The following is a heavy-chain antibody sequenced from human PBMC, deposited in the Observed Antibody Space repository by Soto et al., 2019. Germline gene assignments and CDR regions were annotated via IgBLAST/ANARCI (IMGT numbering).Heavy chain of an antibody. Sequence: GGSLRLSCSASGFIFSESTIYWVRQVPGKGLEAISAVSTSGRSTYYADSVKDRFTISRDNSKDTLFLQMGSLRPEDTAIYYCVKQAHGLDGVAFDYWGQGTQVTVS. CDR1: GFIFSEST. CDR3: VKQAHGLDGVAFDY. V-gene: IGHV3-64D*06. D-gene: IGHD2-15*01. CDR2: VSTSGRST. J-gene: IGHJ4*02.